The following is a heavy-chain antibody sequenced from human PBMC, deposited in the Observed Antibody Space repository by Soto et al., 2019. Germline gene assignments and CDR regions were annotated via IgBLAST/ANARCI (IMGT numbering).Heavy chain of an antibody. Sequence: QVQLVQSEAEVKKPGSSVKVSCKSSGVTFSSDSISWVRHAPGQGLEWMGGIIPISRTPTYAQKFQGRVTISEDESTRAAYIEVSSLTFEDTAVYYCARGVASSDWGQGTIVTVSS. D-gene: IGHD5-12*01. CDR3: ARGVASSD. V-gene: IGHV1-69*01. J-gene: IGHJ4*02. CDR1: GVTFSSDS. CDR2: IIPISRTP.